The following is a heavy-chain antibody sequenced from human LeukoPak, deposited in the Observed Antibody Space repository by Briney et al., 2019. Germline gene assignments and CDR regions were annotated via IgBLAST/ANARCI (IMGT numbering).Heavy chain of an antibody. CDR3: ARLIAAGSDYYYYYGMDV. D-gene: IGHD6-13*01. V-gene: IGHV5-10-1*01. CDR1: GYSFTSYW. Sequence: GESLRISCKGSGYSFTSYWISWVRQMPGKGLEWMGRIDPGDSYTNYSPSFQGHVTISADKSISTAYLQWSSLKASDTAMYYCARLIAAGSDYYYYYGMDVWGQGTTVTVSS. J-gene: IGHJ6*02. CDR2: IDPGDSYT.